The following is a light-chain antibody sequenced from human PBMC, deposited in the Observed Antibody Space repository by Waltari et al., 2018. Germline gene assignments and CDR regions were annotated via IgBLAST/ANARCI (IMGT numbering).Light chain of an antibody. CDR1: AGAVTGSHY. CDR3: WLHYSGAQHDV. Sequence: QAVVTQEPSLTVSPGGTVTLTCGSSAGAVTGSHYPHWFQQKPGQAPRTLIYDTSNKLSWTPARFSGSLLGGKAALTLSGAQPEDEGEYYCWLHYSGAQHDVFGSGTKLTVL. CDR2: DTS. V-gene: IGLV7-46*01. J-gene: IGLJ6*01.